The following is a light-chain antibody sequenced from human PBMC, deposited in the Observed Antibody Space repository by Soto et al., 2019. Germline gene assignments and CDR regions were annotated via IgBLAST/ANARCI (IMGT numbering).Light chain of an antibody. Sequence: QSVLTQPPSTYGTPGQRVTISCSGDSSNIAKNYVYWYQQVPGMAPQLLIYSDNQRPSGVPDRFSGSKSGTSASLAISGLRSEDEADYYCAAWDDRLSGYGFGGGTKLTVL. V-gene: IGLV1-47*02. J-gene: IGLJ1*01. CDR3: AAWDDRLSGYG. CDR2: SDN. CDR1: SSNIAKNY.